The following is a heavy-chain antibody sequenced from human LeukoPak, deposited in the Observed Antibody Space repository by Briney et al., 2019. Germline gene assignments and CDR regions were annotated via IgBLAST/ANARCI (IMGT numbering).Heavy chain of an antibody. CDR1: GDSVSSNSAA. D-gene: IGHD1-26*01. Sequence: SQTLSLTCAISGDSVSSNSAAWTWIRQSPSRGLEWLGRTYYRSKWYNDYAVSVRSRITINPDTSKNQFSLQLNSMTPEDTAVYYCVGGNYWFDPWGQGTLVTVSS. V-gene: IGHV6-1*01. CDR3: VGGNYWFDP. CDR2: TYYRSKWYN. J-gene: IGHJ5*02.